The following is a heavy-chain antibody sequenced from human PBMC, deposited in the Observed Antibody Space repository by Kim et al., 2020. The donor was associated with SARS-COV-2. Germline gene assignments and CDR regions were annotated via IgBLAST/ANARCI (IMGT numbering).Heavy chain of an antibody. Sequence: SVKVSCKASGFTFTSSAVQWVRQARGQRLEWIGWIVVGSGNTNYAQKFQERVTITRDMSTSTAYMELSSLRSEDTAVYYCAADWPLWDGAFLPNWFDPWGQGTLVTVSS. CDR3: AADWPLWDGAFLPNWFDP. CDR1: GFTFTSSA. V-gene: IGHV1-58*01. D-gene: IGHD1-26*01. CDR2: IVVGSGNT. J-gene: IGHJ5*02.